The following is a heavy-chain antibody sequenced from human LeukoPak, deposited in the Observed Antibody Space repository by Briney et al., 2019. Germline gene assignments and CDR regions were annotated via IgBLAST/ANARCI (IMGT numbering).Heavy chain of an antibody. V-gene: IGHV3-21*01. CDR2: ISSRSSYI. Sequence: GGSLRLSCGASGFTFSSYSMNWVRQAPGKGLGWGSCISSRSSYIYYADSVKGRFTISRDNAKNSLYLQMNSLRAEDTAVYYCARNPSGYSYGSLDYWGQGTLVTVSS. J-gene: IGHJ4*02. D-gene: IGHD5-18*01. CDR1: GFTFSSYS. CDR3: ARNPSGYSYGSLDY.